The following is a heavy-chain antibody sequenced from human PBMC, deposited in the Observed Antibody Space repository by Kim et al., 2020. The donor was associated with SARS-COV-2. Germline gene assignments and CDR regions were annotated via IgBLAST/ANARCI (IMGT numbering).Heavy chain of an antibody. J-gene: IGHJ6*02. D-gene: IGHD3-3*01. V-gene: IGHV3-33*01. CDR3: ARDDARFNYGMDV. Sequence: YADSVTARFTISRSNSKNTLSRQTNSLRAEDRAVYYCARDDARFNYGMDVWGQGTTVTVSS.